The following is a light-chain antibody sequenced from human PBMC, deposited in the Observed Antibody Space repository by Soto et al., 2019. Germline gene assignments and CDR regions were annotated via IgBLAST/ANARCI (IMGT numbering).Light chain of an antibody. CDR1: QSVSSD. V-gene: IGKV3-15*01. CDR3: QQYNNWPPT. CDR2: GAS. Sequence: EIVLTQSPGTLSLSPGERATLSCRASQSVSSDLAWYQQKPAQAPRLLIYGASTRATGIPARFSGSGSGTEFTLTIGSLQSEDFAVYYCQQYNNWPPTFGQGTKV. J-gene: IGKJ1*01.